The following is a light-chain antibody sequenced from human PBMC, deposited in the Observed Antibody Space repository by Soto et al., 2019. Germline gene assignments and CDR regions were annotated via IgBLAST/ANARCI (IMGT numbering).Light chain of an antibody. Sequence: QSALTQPRSVSGSPGQSVTISCTGTTSDVGGYNFVSWYQQRPGKVPKLMIDDVSIRPSGVPDRFSGSKSGNTASLTISGLQAADEADYYCCSYVGSDTSFVFGSGTKVTVL. V-gene: IGLV2-11*01. J-gene: IGLJ1*01. CDR3: CSYVGSDTSFV. CDR1: TSDVGGYNF. CDR2: DVS.